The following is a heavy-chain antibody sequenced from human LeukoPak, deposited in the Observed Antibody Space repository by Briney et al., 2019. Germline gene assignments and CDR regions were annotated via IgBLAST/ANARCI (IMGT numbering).Heavy chain of an antibody. J-gene: IGHJ4*02. D-gene: IGHD3-10*01. CDR1: GFTFSSYW. V-gene: IGHV3-74*01. Sequence: GGSLRLSCAASGFTFSSYWMHWVRHVPEKRLVWVSRINSDGSSINYADPVKGRFTISRDNAKNTLYLQMDSLRAEDTAVYYCARGYYPDFWGQGTLVIVSS. CDR2: INSDGSSI. CDR3: ARGYYPDF.